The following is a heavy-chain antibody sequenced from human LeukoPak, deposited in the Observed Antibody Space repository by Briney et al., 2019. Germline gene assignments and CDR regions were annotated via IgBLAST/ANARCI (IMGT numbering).Heavy chain of an antibody. Sequence: GGSLRLSCAASGVSFITYSMNWVRQAPGKGLEGVSYISSSGNREYYAESVKGRFTISRDIAKKSLYLQMNSLRDEATAVYYCATDFNWSFDYWGQGTLVTVSS. D-gene: IGHD1-1*01. CDR1: GVSFITYS. J-gene: IGHJ4*02. CDR3: ATDFNWSFDY. CDR2: ISSSGNRE. V-gene: IGHV3-48*02.